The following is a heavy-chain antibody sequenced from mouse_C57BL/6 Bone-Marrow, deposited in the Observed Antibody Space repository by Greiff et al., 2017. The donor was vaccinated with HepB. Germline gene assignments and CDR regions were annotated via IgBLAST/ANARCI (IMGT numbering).Heavy chain of an antibody. D-gene: IGHD1-1*01. V-gene: IGHV1-52*01. CDR1: GYTFTSYW. Sequence: VQLKQPGAELVRPGSSVKLSCKASGYTFTSYWMHWVKQRPIQGLEWIGNIDPSDSETHYNQKFKDKATLTVDKSSSTAYMQLSSLTSEDSAVYYCARSPIITTVYFDYWGQGTTLTVSS. CDR3: ARSPIITTVYFDY. CDR2: IDPSDSET. J-gene: IGHJ2*01.